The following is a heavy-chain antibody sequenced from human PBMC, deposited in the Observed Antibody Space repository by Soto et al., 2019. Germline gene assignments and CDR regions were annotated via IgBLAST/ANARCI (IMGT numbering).Heavy chain of an antibody. CDR2: IYHSGST. V-gene: IGHV4-39*07. CDR3: ARDLIAADYGMDV. J-gene: IGHJ6*02. CDR1: GGSISSSSYY. Sequence: PSETLSLTCTVSGGSISSSSYYWGWIRQPPGKGLEWIGYIYHSGSTYCNPSLKSRVTISVDRSKNQFSLNLSSVTAADTAVYYCARDLIAADYGMDVWGQGTTVTVSS. D-gene: IGHD6-6*01.